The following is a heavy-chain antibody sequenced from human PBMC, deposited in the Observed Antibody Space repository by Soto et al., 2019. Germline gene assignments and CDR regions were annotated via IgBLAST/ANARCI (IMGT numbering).Heavy chain of an antibody. V-gene: IGHV1-3*01. J-gene: IGHJ6*02. D-gene: IGHD3-3*01. CDR3: AGPRYYDFWSGHPPRYYGMDV. CDR1: GYTFTSYA. CDR2: INAGNGNT. Sequence: ASVKVSCKASGYTFTSYAMHWVRQAPGQRLEWMGWINAGNGNTKYSQKFQGRVTITRDTSASTAYMELSSLRSEDTAVYYCAGPRYYDFWSGHPPRYYGMDVWGQGTTVTVSS.